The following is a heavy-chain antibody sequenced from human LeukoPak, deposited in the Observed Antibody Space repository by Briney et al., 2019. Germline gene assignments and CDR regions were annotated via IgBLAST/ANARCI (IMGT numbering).Heavy chain of an antibody. V-gene: IGHV4-38-2*02. D-gene: IGHD5-24*01. CDR1: GYSISSGYY. J-gene: IGHJ4*02. CDR2: IYHSGST. CDR3: ARVVDGYKIFDY. Sequence: KTSETLSLTCTVSGYSISSGYYWGWTRQPPGKGLEWIGSIYHSGSTYYNPSLKSRVTISVDTSKNQFSLKLNSVTAADTAVYYCARVVDGYKIFDYWGQGTLVTVSS.